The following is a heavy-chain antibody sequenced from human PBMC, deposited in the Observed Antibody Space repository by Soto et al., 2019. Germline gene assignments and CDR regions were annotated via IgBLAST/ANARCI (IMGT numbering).Heavy chain of an antibody. CDR3: ARDLSWGSNWYYYMDV. V-gene: IGHV3-48*01. J-gene: IGHJ6*03. Sequence: GGALRLSCATPVFILSDRAMKWVRPAPRKGLEWVSYISSSSSSVIDYADSVKGRFTVSRDNARNSLYLQMNSLRAEDTAVYYCARDLSWGSNWYYYMDVWGKGTTVTVSS. CDR2: ISSSSSSVI. D-gene: IGHD7-27*01. CDR1: VFILSDRA.